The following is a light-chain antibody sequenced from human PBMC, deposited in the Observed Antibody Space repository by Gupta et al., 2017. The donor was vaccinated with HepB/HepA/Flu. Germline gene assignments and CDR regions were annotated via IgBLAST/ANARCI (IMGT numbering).Light chain of an antibody. CDR2: DSS. CDR1: EGIGRK. CDR3: QQYDNWVT. J-gene: IGKJ4*01. Sequence: EILMTQSPATLSVSPGERATLSCRASEGIGRKLAWYQQKPGQPPRLLMYDSSTRVTGIPTRFSGSGSGTEFTLTSSSLQSEDFAGYYCQQYDNWVTFGGGTKVEI. V-gene: IGKV3-15*01.